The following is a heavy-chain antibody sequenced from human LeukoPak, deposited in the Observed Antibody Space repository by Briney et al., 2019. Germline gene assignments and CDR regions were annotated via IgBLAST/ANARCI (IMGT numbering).Heavy chain of an antibody. V-gene: IGHV1-18*01. CDR3: AREFDCGGDCYPDY. CDR1: GYTFTSYG. D-gene: IGHD2-21*02. J-gene: IGHJ4*02. Sequence: ASVKVSCKASGYTFTSYGISWVRQAPGQGLEWMGCISAYNGNTNYAQKLQGRVTMTTDTSTSTAYMELRSLRSDDTAVYYCAREFDCGGDCYPDYWGQGTLVTVSS. CDR2: ISAYNGNT.